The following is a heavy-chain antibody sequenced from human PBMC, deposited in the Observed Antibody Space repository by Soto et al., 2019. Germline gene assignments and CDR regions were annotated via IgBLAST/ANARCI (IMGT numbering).Heavy chain of an antibody. CDR1: GYTLTELS. D-gene: IGHD3-22*01. CDR2: FDPEDGET. J-gene: IGHJ4*02. CDR3: ATSILYYYDSSGSPDY. Sequence: ASVKVSCKXSGYTLTELSMHWVRQAPGKGLEWMGGFDPEDGETIYAQKFQGRVTMTEDTSTDTAYMELSSLRSEDTAVYYCATSILYYYDSSGSPDYWGQGTLVTVSS. V-gene: IGHV1-24*01.